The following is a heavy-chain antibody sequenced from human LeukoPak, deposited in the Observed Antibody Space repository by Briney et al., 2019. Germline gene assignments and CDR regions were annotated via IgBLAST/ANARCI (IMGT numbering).Heavy chain of an antibody. J-gene: IGHJ6*03. CDR1: GFTSSSYG. D-gene: IGHD3-10*02. CDR2: ISYDGSNK. CDR3: ARDKGYSYYVYYYYYMDV. Sequence: GRSLRLSCAASGFTSSSYGMHWVRQAPGKGLEWVAVISYDGSNKYYADSVKGRFTISRDNSKNTLYLQMNSLRAEDTAVYYCARDKGYSYYVYYYYYMDVWGKGTTVTVSS. V-gene: IGHV3-30*03.